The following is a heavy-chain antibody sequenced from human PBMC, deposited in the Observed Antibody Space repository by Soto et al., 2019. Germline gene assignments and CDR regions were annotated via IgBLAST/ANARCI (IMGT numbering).Heavy chain of an antibody. CDR2: INPSGGST. CDR3: ARVGGYSYGGVDY. D-gene: IGHD5-18*01. J-gene: IGHJ4*02. Sequence: GASVKVSCKASGYTFTSYYMHWVRQAPGQGLEWKGIINPSGGSTTYAQKFQGRVTMTMDTSTSTVYMELSSLRSVDTAVYYCARVGGYSYGGVDYWGQGTLVTVSS. V-gene: IGHV1-46*01. CDR1: GYTFTSYY.